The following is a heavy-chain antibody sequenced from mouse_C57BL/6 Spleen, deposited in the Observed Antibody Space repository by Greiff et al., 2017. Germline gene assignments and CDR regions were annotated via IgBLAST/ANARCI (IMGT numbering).Heavy chain of an antibody. V-gene: IGHV1-76*01. J-gene: IGHJ2*01. Sequence: QVQLKESGAELVRPGASVKLSCKASGYTFTDYYINWVKQRPGQGLEWIARIYPGSGNTYYNEKFKGKATLTAEKSSSTAYMQLSSLTSEDSAVYFCARGFYDGYYAYFDYWGQGTTLTVSS. D-gene: IGHD2-3*01. CDR2: IYPGSGNT. CDR1: GYTFTDYY. CDR3: ARGFYDGYYAYFDY.